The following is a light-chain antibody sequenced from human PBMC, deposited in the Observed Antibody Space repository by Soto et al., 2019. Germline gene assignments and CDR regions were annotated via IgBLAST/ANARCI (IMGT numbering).Light chain of an antibody. Sequence: EFVLTQSPATLSLSPGERATLSCRASQSVSSNLAWYQKKPGQDPRILIYGASTRATGIPARFSGSGSGTEFNLTISRLQSEDFAVYYCQQYNNWLGTFGQGTKLDIK. CDR3: QQYNNWLGT. J-gene: IGKJ1*01. CDR2: GAS. V-gene: IGKV3-15*01. CDR1: QSVSSN.